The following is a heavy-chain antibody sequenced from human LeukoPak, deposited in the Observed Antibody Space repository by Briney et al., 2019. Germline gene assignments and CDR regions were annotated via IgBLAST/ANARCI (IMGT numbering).Heavy chain of an antibody. J-gene: IGHJ4*02. V-gene: IGHV4-4*09. CDR2: IHTSGSN. CDR1: GGSISSHY. Sequence: SETLSLTCAVSGGSISSHYWSWIRQPPGKGLEWIGYIHTSGSNNQYPSLKSRVTISVDTSKNQFSLKLSSVTAADTAVYYCARTFPAHGSIDYWGQGTLVTVSS. D-gene: IGHD2/OR15-2a*01. CDR3: ARTFPAHGSIDY.